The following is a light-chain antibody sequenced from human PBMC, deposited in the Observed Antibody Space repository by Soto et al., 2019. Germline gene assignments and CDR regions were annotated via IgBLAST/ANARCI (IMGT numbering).Light chain of an antibody. CDR1: SSNIGSNP. CDR3: GAWDDRLDGYV. J-gene: IGLJ1*01. CDR2: SHN. Sequence: QSVLTQPPSASGTPGQRVTISCSGTSSNIGSNPVNWFQQLPGSAPKLLIYSHNQRPSGVPDRFSGSKSGTSASLAISGLQSEDEAAYYCGAWDDRLDGYVFGTGTKVTVL. V-gene: IGLV1-44*01.